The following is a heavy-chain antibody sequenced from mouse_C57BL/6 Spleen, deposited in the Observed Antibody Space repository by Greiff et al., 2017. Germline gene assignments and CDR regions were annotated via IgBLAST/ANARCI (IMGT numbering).Heavy chain of an antibody. V-gene: IGHV1-19*01. Sequence: VQLQQSGPVLVKPGASVKMSCKASGYTFTDYYMNWVKQSHGKSLEWIGVINPYNGGTSYNQKFKGKATLTVDKSSSTASMELNSLTSEDSAVYYCARYGTTVVANAMDYWGQGTSVTVSS. CDR2: INPYNGGT. CDR1: GYTFTDYY. D-gene: IGHD1-1*01. J-gene: IGHJ4*01. CDR3: ARYGTTVVANAMDY.